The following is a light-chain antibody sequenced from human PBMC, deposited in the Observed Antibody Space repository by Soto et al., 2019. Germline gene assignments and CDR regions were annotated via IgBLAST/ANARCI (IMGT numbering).Light chain of an antibody. J-gene: IGKJ1*01. CDR2: GAS. CDR3: QQYGSSPPT. V-gene: IGKV3-20*01. CDR1: QSVSTNY. Sequence: EIVLTQTPGTLSLSPGERATLFCRASQSVSTNYLAWYQRKPGQAPRLLIYGASSSATDIPNRSSGSGSGTDFTLPLTRLKAEHFAVYYCQQYGSSPPTFRQGTTVAIK.